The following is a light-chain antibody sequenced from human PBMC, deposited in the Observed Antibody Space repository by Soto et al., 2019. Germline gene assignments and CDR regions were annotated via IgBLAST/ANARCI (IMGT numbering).Light chain of an antibody. V-gene: IGKV3-15*01. Sequence: EVVMTQSPATLSVPTGERVTLSCRASQSVATNLAWYQQKPGQAPRLLISAASNRAAGVPVRFSGSGSGTEFTLTISSLQSEDFAVYYCQQYFDWPPMTFGQGTKVDIK. CDR1: QSVATN. J-gene: IGKJ1*01. CDR3: QQYFDWPPMT. CDR2: AAS.